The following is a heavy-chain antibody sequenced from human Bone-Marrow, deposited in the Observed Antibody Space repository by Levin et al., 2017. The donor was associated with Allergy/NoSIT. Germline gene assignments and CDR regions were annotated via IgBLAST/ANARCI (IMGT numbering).Heavy chain of an antibody. CDR3: ARDRGSGWYDD. CDR2: IHHSGST. Sequence: NPSETLSLTCNVSGASMGLFYWSWIRQPPGKGLEYIGHIHHSGSTNYSPSLKSRVTISVDTSENLFSLKLTSVTAADTAMYFCARDRGSGWYDDWGQGTLVTVSS. CDR1: GASMGLFY. D-gene: IGHD6-19*01. V-gene: IGHV4-59*01. J-gene: IGHJ5*02.